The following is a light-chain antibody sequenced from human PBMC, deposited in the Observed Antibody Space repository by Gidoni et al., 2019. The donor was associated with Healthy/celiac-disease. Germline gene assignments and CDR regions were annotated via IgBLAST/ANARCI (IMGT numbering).Light chain of an antibody. CDR2: VAA. CDR3: QQYGSSPRIT. Sequence: EIVLRQSPGTLSLSPGERATLSCRASQSVSSSYLAWYQQKHGQAPRLLIYVAASRATGSPDTFSGSGSGTDFTLTISRLEPEDFAVYYCQQYGSSPRITFGQGTRLEIK. V-gene: IGKV3-20*01. CDR1: QSVSSSY. J-gene: IGKJ5*01.